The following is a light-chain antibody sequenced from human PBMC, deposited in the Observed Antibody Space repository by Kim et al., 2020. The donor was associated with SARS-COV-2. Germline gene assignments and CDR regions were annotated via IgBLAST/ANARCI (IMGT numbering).Light chain of an antibody. CDR1: GGIRNA. Sequence: ASGGDRVTITCRANGGIRNALGWYQQKPGQAPKLLIYAASSLQSGVPSRFSGSGSGTHFTLTISNVQPEDFATYYCLQDYNYPWTFGQGTKVDIK. CDR2: AAS. V-gene: IGKV1-6*01. CDR3: LQDYNYPWT. J-gene: IGKJ1*01.